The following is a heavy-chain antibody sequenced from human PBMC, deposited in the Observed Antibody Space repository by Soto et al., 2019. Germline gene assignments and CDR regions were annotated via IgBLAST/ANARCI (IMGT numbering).Heavy chain of an antibody. J-gene: IGHJ6*02. CDR3: ALGGLPDSSGYYYYGMDV. Sequence: SETLSLTCTVSGGSISSYYWSWIRQPAGKGLEWIGRIYTSGSTNYNPSLKSRVTMSVDTSKNQFSLKLSSVTAADTAVYYCALGGLPDSSGYYYYGMDVWGQGTTVTVSS. D-gene: IGHD3-22*01. CDR2: IYTSGST. V-gene: IGHV4-4*07. CDR1: GGSISSYY.